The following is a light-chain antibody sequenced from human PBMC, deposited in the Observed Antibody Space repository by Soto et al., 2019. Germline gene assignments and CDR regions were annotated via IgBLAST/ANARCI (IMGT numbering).Light chain of an antibody. J-gene: IGKJ2*01. CDR2: DAS. CDR3: QQRRNWPPYT. CDR1: QSVSSY. Sequence: EIVLTQSPATLSLSPGERVTLSCRASQSVSSYLDWYQQKPGQAPRLLIYDASNRATGIPARFSGSGSGTDFTLTISSLEPEDFAVYYCQQRRNWPPYTFGQGTKLEIK. V-gene: IGKV3-11*01.